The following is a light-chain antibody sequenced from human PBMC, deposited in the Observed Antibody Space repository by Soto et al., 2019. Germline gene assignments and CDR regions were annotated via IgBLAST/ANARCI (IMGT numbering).Light chain of an antibody. CDR2: GAS. CDR3: QQYNNWPPWT. J-gene: IGKJ1*01. V-gene: IGKV3-15*01. CDR1: QRVSSN. Sequence: EIVMTQSPSTLSVSPGERATLSCRASQRVSSNLAWYQQKPGQAPRLLIYGASTRATGIPARFSGSGSGTEFTLTISSLQSEEFAVYSCQQYNNWPPWTFGQGTKVEIK.